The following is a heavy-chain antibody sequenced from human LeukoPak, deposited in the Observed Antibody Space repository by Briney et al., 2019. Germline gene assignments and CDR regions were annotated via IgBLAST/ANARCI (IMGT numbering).Heavy chain of an antibody. V-gene: IGHV3-20*04. J-gene: IGHJ4*02. CDR2: INWNGGST. Sequence: PGGSLRLSCAASGFTFDDYCMSWVRQAPGKGLEWVSSINWNGGSTGYADSVKGRFTISRDNAKNSLYLQMNSLRAEDTALYYCARDGYDFATPFDYWGQGTLVTVSS. D-gene: IGHD3-3*01. CDR1: GFTFDDYC. CDR3: ARDGYDFATPFDY.